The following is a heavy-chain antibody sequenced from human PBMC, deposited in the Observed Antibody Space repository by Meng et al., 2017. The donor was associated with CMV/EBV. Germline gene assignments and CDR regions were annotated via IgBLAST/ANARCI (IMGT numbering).Heavy chain of an antibody. D-gene: IGHD2-2*01. CDR2: IRYDGSDK. CDR1: GFTFSSYG. V-gene: IGHV3-30*02. J-gene: IGHJ3*02. Sequence: GGSLRLSCAASGFTFSSYGMHWVRQAPGKGLEWVAFIRYDGSDKYYADSVKGRFTISRDNSKNTLYLQMNSLRAEDTAVYYCARDPVPVTLHHAFDIWGQGTMVTVSS. CDR3: ARDPVPVTLHHAFDI.